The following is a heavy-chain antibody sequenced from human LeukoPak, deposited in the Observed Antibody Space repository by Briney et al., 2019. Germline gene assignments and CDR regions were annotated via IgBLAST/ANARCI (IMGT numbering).Heavy chain of an antibody. Sequence: ASVKVSCKASGYTFTSYAMHWGRQAPGQRLEWMGWINAGNGNTKYSQKFQGRVTITRDTSASTAYMELSSLRSEDTAVYYCARSYDILTGYYYFDYWGQGTLVTVSS. V-gene: IGHV1-3*01. CDR1: GYTFTSYA. D-gene: IGHD3-9*01. J-gene: IGHJ4*02. CDR3: ARSYDILTGYYYFDY. CDR2: INAGNGNT.